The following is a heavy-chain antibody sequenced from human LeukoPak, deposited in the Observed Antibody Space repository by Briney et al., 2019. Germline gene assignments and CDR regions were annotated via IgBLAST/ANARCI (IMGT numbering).Heavy chain of an antibody. Sequence: PGGSLRLSCAASGFTFSSYSMNWVRQAPGRGLEWVSSISSSSSYIYYADSVKGRFTISRDNAKNSLYLQMNSLRAEDTAVYYCAGVSGYVWGSYHKNNWFDPWGQGTLVTVSS. CDR1: GFTFSSYS. J-gene: IGHJ5*02. CDR3: AGVSGYVWGSYHKNNWFDP. V-gene: IGHV3-21*01. D-gene: IGHD3-16*02. CDR2: ISSSSSYI.